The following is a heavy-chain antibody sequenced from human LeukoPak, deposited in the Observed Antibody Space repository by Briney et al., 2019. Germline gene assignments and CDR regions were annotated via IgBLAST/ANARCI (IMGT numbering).Heavy chain of an antibody. CDR2: INPNSGGT. V-gene: IGHV1-2*02. CDR3: AGSLAVAGTGFDY. J-gene: IGHJ4*02. Sequence: ASVKVSCKASGYTFTGYYMHWVRQAPGQGLEWMGWINPNSGGTNYARKFQGRVTMTRDTSISTAYMELSRLRSDDTAVYYCAGSLAVAGTGFDYWGQGTLVTVSS. CDR1: GYTFTGYY. D-gene: IGHD6-19*01.